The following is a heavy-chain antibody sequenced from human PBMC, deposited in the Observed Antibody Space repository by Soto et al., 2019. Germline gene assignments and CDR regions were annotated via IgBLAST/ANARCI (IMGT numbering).Heavy chain of an antibody. CDR1: GGSINSGDYY. J-gene: IGHJ4*02. Sequence: SETLSLTCTVSGGSINSGDYYWSWIRQPPGKGLEWIWYISYSGGTYYNPSFKSRVTISVDTSKNQFSLKLSSVTAADTAVYYCARVGPCGGDCYPFDYWGQGTLVTVSS. V-gene: IGHV4-30-4*01. D-gene: IGHD2-21*02. CDR2: ISYSGGT. CDR3: ARVGPCGGDCYPFDY.